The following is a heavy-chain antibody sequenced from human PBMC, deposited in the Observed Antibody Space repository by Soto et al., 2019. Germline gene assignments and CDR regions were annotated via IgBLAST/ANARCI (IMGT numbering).Heavy chain of an antibody. CDR2: VSDNGGSRGGT. D-gene: IGHD2-21*01. V-gene: IGHV3-23*01. Sequence: GGSLRLSCKASGFMFNNSAMTWVRQAPGQGLQWVASVSDNGGSRGGTYYTDSVKGRFTISRDNSKNTLYLQLDSLTGADTAVYYCARAKAVVIAALDIWGQGTMVTVSS. J-gene: IGHJ3*02. CDR1: GFMFNNSA. CDR3: ARAKAVVIAALDI.